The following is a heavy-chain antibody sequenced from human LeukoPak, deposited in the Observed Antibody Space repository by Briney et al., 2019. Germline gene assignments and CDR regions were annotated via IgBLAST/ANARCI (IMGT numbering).Heavy chain of an antibody. CDR2: ILSSGST. CDR1: EGSISGYY. CDR3: ARHTPGSFDFV. J-gene: IGHJ4*02. Sequence: SETLSLTCTVSEGSISGYYSSWIRQPPGKGLEWIGFILSSGSTCYNPSLKSRVAISVDTSKNQVSLRLNSVTAADTAMYYCARHTPGSFDFVWGQGTLVTVSS. D-gene: IGHD3-9*01. V-gene: IGHV4-59*08.